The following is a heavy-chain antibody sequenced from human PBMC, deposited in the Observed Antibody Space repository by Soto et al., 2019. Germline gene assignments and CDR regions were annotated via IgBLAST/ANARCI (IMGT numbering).Heavy chain of an antibody. D-gene: IGHD4-17*01. CDR2: IYYSGST. CDR1: GGSISSGGYY. CDR3: AREDYGDPDNWFDP. Sequence: QVQLQESGPGLVKPSQTLSLTCTVSGGSISSGGYYWSWIRQHPGKGLEWIGYIYYSGSTYYNPSLKSRVTISVDTSKNQFALKLSSVTAADTAVYYCAREDYGDPDNWFDPWGQGTLVTVSS. J-gene: IGHJ5*02. V-gene: IGHV4-31*03.